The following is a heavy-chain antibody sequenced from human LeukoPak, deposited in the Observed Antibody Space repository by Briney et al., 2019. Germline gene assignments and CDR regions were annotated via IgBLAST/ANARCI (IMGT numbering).Heavy chain of an antibody. CDR2: ISAYDGNT. V-gene: IGHV1-18*01. CDR1: GYTFTIYG. D-gene: IGHD6-13*01. Sequence: ASVKVSCKASGYTFTIYGIGWVRQAPGQGLEWMGWISAYDGNTDYTQKFQGRVTVTTDTSTSTAHMEVKSLTSDDTAVYYCARGGVSNSWYRSPDYWGQGTLVTVSS. CDR3: ARGGVSNSWYRSPDY. J-gene: IGHJ4*02.